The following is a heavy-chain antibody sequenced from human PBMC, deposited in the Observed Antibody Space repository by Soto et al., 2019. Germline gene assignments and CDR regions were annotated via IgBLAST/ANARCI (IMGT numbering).Heavy chain of an antibody. J-gene: IGHJ6*02. V-gene: IGHV1-8*01. D-gene: IGHD3-16*01. CDR1: GYTFTSYD. CDR2: MNPNSGNT. Sequence: QVQLVQSGAEVKKPGASVKVSCKASGYTFTSYDINCVRQATGQGLEWMGWMNPNSGNTGYAQKFQGRVTMTRNTSISTAYMELSSLRSEDTAVYYCARVWGTTSYYYYGMDVWGQGTTVTVSS. CDR3: ARVWGTTSYYYYGMDV.